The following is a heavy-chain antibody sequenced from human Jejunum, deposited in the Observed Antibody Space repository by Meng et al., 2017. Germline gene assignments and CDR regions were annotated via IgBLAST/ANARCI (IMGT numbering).Heavy chain of an antibody. CDR1: GFTFNSYA. J-gene: IGHJ3*01. D-gene: IGHD3-16*01. Sequence: GESLKISCEASGFTFNSYAMSWVRQAPGKGLEWVSTLSSSGANTYYADSARGRFIISRDNSKRTVYLQMNSLRAEDTAIYYCAKDILMLSSGHDAFDFWGQGTVVTVSS. CDR2: LSSSGANT. CDR3: AKDILMLSSGHDAFDF. V-gene: IGHV3-23*01.